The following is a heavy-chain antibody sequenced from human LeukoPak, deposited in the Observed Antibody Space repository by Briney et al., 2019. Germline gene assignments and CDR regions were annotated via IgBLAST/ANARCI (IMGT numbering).Heavy chain of an antibody. CDR1: GDSISNGGYS. Sequence: SQTLSLTCAVSGDSISNGGYSWSWIRQPPGKGLEWIGYIYYSGSTNYNPSLKSRVTISVDMSKNQFSLKLSSVTAADTAVYYCATHPPKVCTGGSCTDYWGQGTLVTVSS. CDR2: IYYSGST. D-gene: IGHD2-15*01. CDR3: ATHPPKVCTGGSCTDY. J-gene: IGHJ4*02. V-gene: IGHV4-61*08.